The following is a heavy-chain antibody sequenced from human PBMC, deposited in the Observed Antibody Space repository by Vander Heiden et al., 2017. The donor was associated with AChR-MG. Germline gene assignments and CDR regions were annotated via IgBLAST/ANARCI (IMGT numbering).Heavy chain of an antibody. CDR2: ISSSSGNI. J-gene: IGHJ4*02. CDR3: AKWGGSYVSSKKYFDY. Sequence: EVQLLESGGDLVQPGRSLRLSCAASGYTFSNFAMSWVRQTPGKGLEWVSTISSSSGNIQYADSVKGRFTISRDNSKNTRYLQMNSLRADDTAVYYCAKWGGSYVSSKKYFDYWGQGTLVTVSS. V-gene: IGHV3-23*01. D-gene: IGHD6-6*01. CDR1: GYTFSNFA.